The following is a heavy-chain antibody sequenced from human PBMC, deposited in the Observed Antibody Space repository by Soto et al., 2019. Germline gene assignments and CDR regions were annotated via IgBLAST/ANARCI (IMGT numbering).Heavy chain of an antibody. J-gene: IGHJ3*02. CDR1: GGTFSSYA. Sequence: QVQMVQSGAEVKKPGSSVKVSCKASGGTFSSYAISCVRQAPGQGLEWMGGILPIFGTANYAQKFQGRVTITADESTSTAYMELSSLRSEDTAVYYCERKPYYYGSGSGWGAFDIWCQGTMVTDSS. CDR2: ILPIFGTA. D-gene: IGHD3-10*01. CDR3: ERKPYYYGSGSGWGAFDI. V-gene: IGHV1-69*01.